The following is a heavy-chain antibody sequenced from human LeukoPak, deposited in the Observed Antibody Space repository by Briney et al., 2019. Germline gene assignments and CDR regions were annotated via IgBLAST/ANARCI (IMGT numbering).Heavy chain of an antibody. V-gene: IGHV3-21*01. D-gene: IGHD5-18*01. CDR3: ARAVGRLPEYFQH. J-gene: IGHJ1*01. CDR1: GFTFSNYS. Sequence: GESLRLSCAASGFTFSNYSMNWVRQAPGKGLEWVSSISSSSSYIYYADSVKGRFTISRDNAKNSLYLQMNSLRAEDTAVYYCARAVGRLPEYFQHWGQGTLVTVSS. CDR2: ISSSSSYI.